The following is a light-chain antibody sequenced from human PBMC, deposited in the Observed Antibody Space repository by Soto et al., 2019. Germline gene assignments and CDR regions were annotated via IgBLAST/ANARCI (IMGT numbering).Light chain of an antibody. CDR3: QVWDSSSDSSGVV. J-gene: IGLJ2*01. Sequence: SYELTQPPSVSVAPGKTARITCGENNIGSKSVHWYQQKPGQAPVLVIYYDSDRPSGIPERFSGSNSGNTATLTISRVEAGDEADYYCQVWDSSSDSSGVVFGGGTKLTVL. CDR1: NIGSKS. V-gene: IGLV3-21*04. CDR2: YDS.